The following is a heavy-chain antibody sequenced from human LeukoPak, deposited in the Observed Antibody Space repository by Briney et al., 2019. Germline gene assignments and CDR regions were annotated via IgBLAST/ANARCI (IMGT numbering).Heavy chain of an antibody. CDR3: AREYYDILTGYYWDYYYGMDV. D-gene: IGHD3-9*01. J-gene: IGHJ6*02. CDR1: GYTFTGYY. Sequence: ASVKVSCKASGYTFTGYYMHWVRPAPGQGLEWMGWINPNSGGTNYAQKFQGRVTMTRDTSISTAYMELSRLRSDDTAVYYCAREYYDILTGYYWDYYYGMDVWGQGTTVTVSS. V-gene: IGHV1-2*02. CDR2: INPNSGGT.